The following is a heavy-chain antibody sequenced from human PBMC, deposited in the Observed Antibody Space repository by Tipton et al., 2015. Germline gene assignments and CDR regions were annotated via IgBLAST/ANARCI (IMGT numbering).Heavy chain of an antibody. CDR1: GFTFSNYY. J-gene: IGHJ4*02. D-gene: IGHD5-12*01. CDR3: ARSGGYGWDY. Sequence: SLRLSCAASGFTFSNYYMSWIRQAPGKGLEWLSYIDSSGRTIYYTDSVKGRFTFSRDNAKNSLFLQMNSLRVEDTAVYYCARSGGYGWDYWGQGALVTVSS. V-gene: IGHV3-11*04. CDR2: IDSSGRTI.